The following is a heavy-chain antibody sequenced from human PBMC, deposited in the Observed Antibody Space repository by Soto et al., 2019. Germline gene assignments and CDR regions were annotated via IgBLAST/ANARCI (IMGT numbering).Heavy chain of an antibody. D-gene: IGHD3-22*01. CDR2: IYHSGST. Sequence: SETLSVTCAVSGYSISSGYYWGWIRQPPGKGLEWIGSIYHSGSTYYNPSLKSRVTISVDTSKNQFSLKLSSVTAADTAVYYCAREITMIVGGDAFDIWGHGTMVTVSS. J-gene: IGHJ3*02. V-gene: IGHV4-38-2*02. CDR3: AREITMIVGGDAFDI. CDR1: GYSISSGYY.